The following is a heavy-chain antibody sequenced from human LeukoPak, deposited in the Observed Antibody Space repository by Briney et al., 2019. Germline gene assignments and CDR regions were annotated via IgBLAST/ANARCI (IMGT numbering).Heavy chain of an antibody. Sequence: SETLSLTCTVSGGSISSSYFYWGWIRQPPGKGLEWIGSISYSGRTYYNPSLKSRVTISVDTSKSQFSLKLSSVTAADTAVYYCARRSVEMATDYFDYWGQGTLVTVSS. J-gene: IGHJ4*02. CDR1: GGSISSSYFY. CDR3: ARRSVEMATDYFDY. V-gene: IGHV4-39*01. D-gene: IGHD5-24*01. CDR2: ISYSGRT.